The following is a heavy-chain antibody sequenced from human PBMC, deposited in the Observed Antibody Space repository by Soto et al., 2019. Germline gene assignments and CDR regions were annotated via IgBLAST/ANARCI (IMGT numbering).Heavy chain of an antibody. D-gene: IGHD2-15*01. CDR2: LKSDGSTT. CDR1: GFTFSNHW. CDR3: ARGGGSGNPAFDY. Sequence: EVHLVESGGGLVQPGGLLRLSCAASGFTFSNHWMHWVRQAPGKGLVWVSHLKSDGSTTIYADSVKGRFTISRDNAKNTLYVQMNSLRPEDTAVYYCARGGGSGNPAFDYWGQGTLVTVSS. J-gene: IGHJ4*02. V-gene: IGHV3-74*01.